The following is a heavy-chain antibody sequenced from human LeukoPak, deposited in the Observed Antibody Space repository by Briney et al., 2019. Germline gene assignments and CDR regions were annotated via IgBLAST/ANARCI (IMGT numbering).Heavy chain of an antibody. D-gene: IGHD3-10*01. CDR2: IYYSGST. CDR3: ARALNYYGSGSYYNYFDY. CDR1: VGSVSSGSYY. V-gene: IGHV4-61*01. Sequence: KSSETLSLTCTVSVGSVSSGSYYWSWIRQPPGKGLEWIGYIYYSGSTNYNPSLKSRVTISVDTSKNQFSLKLSSVTAADTAVYYCARALNYYGSGSYYNYFDYWGQGTLVTVSS. J-gene: IGHJ4*02.